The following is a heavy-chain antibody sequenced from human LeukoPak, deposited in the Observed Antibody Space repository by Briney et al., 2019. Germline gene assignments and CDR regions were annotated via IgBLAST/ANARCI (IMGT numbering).Heavy chain of an antibody. V-gene: IGHV3-43D*03. Sequence: PGGSLRLSCAASGFTFYDYAMHWGRQAPGKGLEWVPLISWDGGSTYYADSVKGRFTISRDNSKNSLYLQMNSLRAEDTALYYCAKEGYCSSTSCYGLDYWGQGTLVTVSS. CDR2: ISWDGGST. D-gene: IGHD2-2*01. CDR3: AKEGYCSSTSCYGLDY. CDR1: GFTFYDYA. J-gene: IGHJ4*02.